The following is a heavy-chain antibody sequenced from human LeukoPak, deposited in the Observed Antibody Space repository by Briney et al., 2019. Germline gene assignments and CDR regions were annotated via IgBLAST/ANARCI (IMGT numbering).Heavy chain of an antibody. CDR2: IRYDGSNK. V-gene: IGHV3-30*02. CDR1: GFTFSSYG. J-gene: IGHJ6*03. CDR3: AKVGIHRITMSPPGAYMDV. D-gene: IGHD3-22*01. Sequence: PGGSLRLSCAASGFTFSSYGMHWVRQAPGKGLEWVAFIRYDGSNKYYADSVKGRFTISRDNSKNTLYLQMNSLRAEDTAVYYCAKVGIHRITMSPPGAYMDVWGKGTTVTISS.